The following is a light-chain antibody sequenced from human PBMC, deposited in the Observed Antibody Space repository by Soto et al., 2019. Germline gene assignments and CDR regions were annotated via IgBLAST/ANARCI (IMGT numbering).Light chain of an antibody. Sequence: DIQMTQSPSPLSASVGDRITITCRASQSISSSLAWYQQKPGKAPKLLIYMASNLQSGVPSRFGGAGSGTEFTLTISSLQPDDVATYYCQHYNSYSEALGQGTKVDIK. J-gene: IGKJ1*01. CDR1: QSISSS. CDR3: QHYNSYSEA. CDR2: MAS. V-gene: IGKV1-5*03.